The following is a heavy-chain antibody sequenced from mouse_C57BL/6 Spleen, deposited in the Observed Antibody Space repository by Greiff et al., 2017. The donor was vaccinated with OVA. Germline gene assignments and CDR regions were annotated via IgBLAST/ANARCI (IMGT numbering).Heavy chain of an antibody. J-gene: IGHJ2*01. CDR1: GYSITSGYY. CDR3: ARERVLYYFDY. D-gene: IGHD2-14*01. V-gene: IGHV3-6*01. CDR2: ISYDGSN. Sequence: VQLKESGPGLVKPSQSLSLTCSATGYSITSGYYWNWIRQLPGNKLEWMGYISYDGSNNYNPSLKNRISITRDTSKNQFFLKLNSVTTEDTATYYCARERVLYYFDYWGQGTTLTVSS.